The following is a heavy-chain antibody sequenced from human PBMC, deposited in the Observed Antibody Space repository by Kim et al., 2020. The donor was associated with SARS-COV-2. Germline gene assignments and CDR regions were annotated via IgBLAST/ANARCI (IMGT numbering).Heavy chain of an antibody. J-gene: IGHJ4*02. V-gene: IGHV3-53*01. Sequence: YADSVKGRFPISKNNSKNTGYLQRNRLRGEDTAVYFCARDRGGTGAVFDYWGQGTLVTVSS. D-gene: IGHD3-16*01. CDR3: ARDRGGTGAVFDY.